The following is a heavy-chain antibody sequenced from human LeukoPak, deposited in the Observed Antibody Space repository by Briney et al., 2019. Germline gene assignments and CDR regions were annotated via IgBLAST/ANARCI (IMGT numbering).Heavy chain of an antibody. J-gene: IGHJ6*03. D-gene: IGHD3-22*01. CDR3: ARGHSGYYYYYYYYMDV. CDR1: GGSISSYY. Sequence: SETLSLTCTVSGGSISSYYWSWIRQPPGKGLEWIGYIYYSGSTNYNPSLKSRATISVDTSKNQFSLKLSSVTAADTAVYYCARGHSGYYYYYYYYMDVWGKGTTVTVSS. V-gene: IGHV4-59*01. CDR2: IYYSGST.